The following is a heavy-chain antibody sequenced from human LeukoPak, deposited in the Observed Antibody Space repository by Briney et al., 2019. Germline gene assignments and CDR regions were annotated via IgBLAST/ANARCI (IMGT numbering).Heavy chain of an antibody. Sequence: GGSLRLSCAASGFTFSSYAMSWVRQAPGKGLEWVSAISGSGGSTYYADSVKGRFTISRDNSKNTLYLQMNGLRAEDTAVYYCAKDHVEEWELLFYFDYWGQGTLVTVSS. CDR1: GFTFSSYA. J-gene: IGHJ4*02. D-gene: IGHD1-26*01. CDR3: AKDHVEEWELLFYFDY. V-gene: IGHV3-23*01. CDR2: ISGSGGST.